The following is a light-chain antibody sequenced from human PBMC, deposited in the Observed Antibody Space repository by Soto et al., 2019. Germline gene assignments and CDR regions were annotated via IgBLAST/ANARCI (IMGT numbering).Light chain of an antibody. V-gene: IGKV3-15*01. J-gene: IGKJ1*01. CDR3: QQYNNWWT. CDR2: GAS. Sequence: EIVMTQSPATLSVSPGERATLSCRASQSVSSNLAWYQQKPGQAPRLLIYGASTRATGIPARFSGSGSGTVFTLNIRSLQSEDFAVYCCQQYNNWWTFGQGTKVEIK. CDR1: QSVSSN.